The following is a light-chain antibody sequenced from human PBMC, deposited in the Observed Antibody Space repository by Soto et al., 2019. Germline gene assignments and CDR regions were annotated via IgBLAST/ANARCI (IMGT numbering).Light chain of an antibody. V-gene: IGKV1-5*01. Sequence: DIQMTQSPSTLSASVGARVTITCRASQSISSWLAWYQQKPGKAPKVLIFDASSLESGVPSRFSGSGSGTEFTLTISSLQPDDFATYYCQQYMSYSFGQGTKVDI. J-gene: IGKJ1*01. CDR2: DAS. CDR1: QSISSW. CDR3: QQYMSYS.